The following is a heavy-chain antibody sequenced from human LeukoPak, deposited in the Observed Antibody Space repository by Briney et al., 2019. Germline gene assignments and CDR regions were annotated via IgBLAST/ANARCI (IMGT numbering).Heavy chain of an antibody. J-gene: IGHJ5*02. CDR2: ISSSGSTI. CDR3: AKVAAAGAFDP. D-gene: IGHD6-13*01. V-gene: IGHV3-11*04. CDR1: GFTFSDYY. Sequence: GGSLRLSCAASGFTFSDYYMSWIRQAPGKGLEWVSYISSSGSTIYYADSVKGRFTISRDNAKNSLYLQMNSLRAEDTAVYYCAKVAAAGAFDPWGQGTLVTVSS.